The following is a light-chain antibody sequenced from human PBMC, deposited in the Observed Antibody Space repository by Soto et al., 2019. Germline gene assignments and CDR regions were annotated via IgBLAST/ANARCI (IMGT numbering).Light chain of an antibody. J-gene: IGKJ1*01. CDR3: QQRSNWPT. CDR2: DAS. CDR1: QSVSSY. V-gene: IGKV3-11*01. Sequence: EIVLTQSPATLSLSPGERATLSCRASQSVSSYLAWYQQKPGQAPRLLIYDASNRATGIPARFSGSGSGTDFTLTXSXLEPXDFXVYYCQQRSNWPTFGQGTKVEIK.